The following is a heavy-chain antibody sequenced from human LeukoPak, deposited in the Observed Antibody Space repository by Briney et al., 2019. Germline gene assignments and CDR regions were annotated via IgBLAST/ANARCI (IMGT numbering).Heavy chain of an antibody. Sequence: GGSLRLSCAASGFTFSSYSMNWVRQAPGKGLEWVSSISNSSSYIYYADSVKGRFTISRDNAKNSLYLQMNSLRAEDTAVYYCAREVTAAAYNWFDPWGQGTLVTVSS. J-gene: IGHJ5*02. CDR2: ISNSSSYI. CDR1: GFTFSSYS. V-gene: IGHV3-21*01. CDR3: AREVTAAAYNWFDP. D-gene: IGHD6-13*01.